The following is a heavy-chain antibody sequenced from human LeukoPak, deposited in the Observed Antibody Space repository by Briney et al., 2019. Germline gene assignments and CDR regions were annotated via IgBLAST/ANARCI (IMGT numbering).Heavy chain of an antibody. CDR1: GGSISSYY. J-gene: IGHJ3*02. CDR3: ARHVVAARDAFDI. CDR2: MYNSGST. V-gene: IGHV4-59*08. D-gene: IGHD6-25*01. Sequence: SETLSLTCTVSGGSISSYYWSWIRQPPGKGLEWIGYMYNSGSTNYNPSLKSRVTISADTSKNEFSLKLTSVTAADTAVYYCARHVVAARDAFDIWGQGTKVTVSS.